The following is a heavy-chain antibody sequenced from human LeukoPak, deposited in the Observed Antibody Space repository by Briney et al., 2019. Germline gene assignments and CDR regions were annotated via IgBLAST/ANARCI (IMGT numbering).Heavy chain of an antibody. D-gene: IGHD6-19*01. J-gene: IGHJ4*02. Sequence: PGGSLRLSCAASGFTFSSYGMHWVRQAPGKGLEWVAFIRYDGSNKYYADSVKGRFTISRDNSKNTLYLQMNSLRVEATAVYYWAKGQWLVRTGGGFDYWGQGTLVTVSS. V-gene: IGHV3-30*02. CDR3: AKGQWLVRTGGGFDY. CDR1: GFTFSSYG. CDR2: IRYDGSNK.